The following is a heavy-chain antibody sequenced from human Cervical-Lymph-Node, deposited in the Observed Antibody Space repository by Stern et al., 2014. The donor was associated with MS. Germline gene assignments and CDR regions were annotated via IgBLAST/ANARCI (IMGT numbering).Heavy chain of an antibody. CDR1: GYSFTTYN. D-gene: IGHD6-19*01. CDR2: GNPNSGDT. J-gene: IGHJ4*02. V-gene: IGHV1-8*01. Sequence: VQLVESGAELKRPGASGKVSCKASGYSFTTYNISWVRQATGQGLEWMGWGNPNSGDTGYAQKFQGRVSMTRDPSINTAYMELSSLPFEDTAIYYCTRGLLTGWSPEGFWGQGTLVTVSS. CDR3: TRGLLTGWSPEGF.